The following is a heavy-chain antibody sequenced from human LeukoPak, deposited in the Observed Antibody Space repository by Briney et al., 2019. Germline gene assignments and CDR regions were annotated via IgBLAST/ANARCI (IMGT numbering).Heavy chain of an antibody. V-gene: IGHV3-64D*06. CDR3: VKDIGGYRGYDSLSMGY. J-gene: IGHJ4*02. CDR2: ISSNGGST. D-gene: IGHD5-12*01. CDR1: GFTFSSYA. Sequence: GGSLRLSCSASGFTFSSYAMHWVRQAPGKGLEYVSAISSNGGSTYYADSVKGRFTISRDNSKNTLYLQMSSLRPEDTAVYYCVKDIGGYRGYDSLSMGYWGQGTLVTVSS.